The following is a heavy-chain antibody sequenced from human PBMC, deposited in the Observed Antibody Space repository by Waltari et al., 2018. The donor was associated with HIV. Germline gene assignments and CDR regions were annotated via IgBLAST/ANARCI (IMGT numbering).Heavy chain of an antibody. V-gene: IGHV3-74*01. CDR3: ARDLYSRNGDDY. CDR2: INSDGSST. CDR1: GFTFSNYR. J-gene: IGHJ4*02. Sequence: VQPVESGGGFVQPGASLRLSCAASGFTFSNYRTHWVPQAPGKGLVWVSRINSDGSSTNYAGSVKGRFTVSRDNAKNTLYLQMNSLRADDTAVYYCARDLYSRNGDDYWGQGTLVTVSS. D-gene: IGHD6-13*01.